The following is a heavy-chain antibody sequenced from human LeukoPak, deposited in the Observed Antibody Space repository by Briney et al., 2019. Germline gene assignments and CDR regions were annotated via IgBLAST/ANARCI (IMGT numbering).Heavy chain of an antibody. CDR2: INHSGST. J-gene: IGHJ4*02. CDR3: ARSYSSSWYSY. V-gene: IGHV4-34*01. D-gene: IGHD6-13*01. CDR1: GGSFSGYY. Sequence: PSETLSLTCAVYGGSFSGYYWSWIRQPPGKGLEWIGEINHSGSTNYNPCLKSRVTISVDTSKNQFSLKLSSVTAADTAVYYCARSYSSSWYSYWGQGTLVTVSS.